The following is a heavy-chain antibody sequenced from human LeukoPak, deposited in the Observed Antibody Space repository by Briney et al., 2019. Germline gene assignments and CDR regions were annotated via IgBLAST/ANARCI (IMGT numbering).Heavy chain of an antibody. Sequence: GASVKVSCKASGYTFTSYGISWVRQAPGQGLEWMGWMNPNSGNTGYAQKFQGRVTITRNTSISTAYMELSSLRSEDTAVYYCARGKKRYCSSTSCPTFDYWGRGTLVTVSS. CDR2: MNPNSGNT. J-gene: IGHJ4*02. V-gene: IGHV1-8*03. CDR3: ARGKKRYCSSTSCPTFDY. CDR1: GYTFTSYG. D-gene: IGHD2-2*01.